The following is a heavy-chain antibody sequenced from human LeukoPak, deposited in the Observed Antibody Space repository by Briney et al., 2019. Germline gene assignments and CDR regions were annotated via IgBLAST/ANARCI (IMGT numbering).Heavy chain of an antibody. CDR3: AKDRSGAGAFDI. D-gene: IGHD3-10*01. CDR2: ISGTGRTT. V-gene: IGHV3-23*01. Sequence: GESLRLSCAASGFTFSSYAMSWVRQAPGKGLEWVSGISGTGRTTYYADSVKGRFTISRDNSKNTVYLQMNSLRVEDTAVYYCAKDRSGAGAFDIWGQGTMVTVSS. J-gene: IGHJ3*02. CDR1: GFTFSSYA.